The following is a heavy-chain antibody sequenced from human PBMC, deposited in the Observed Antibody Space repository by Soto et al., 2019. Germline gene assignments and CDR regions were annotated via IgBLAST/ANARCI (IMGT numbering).Heavy chain of an antibody. Sequence: SETLSLTCAVYGGSFSGYYWSWIRQPPGKGLEWIGEINHSGSTNYNPSLKSRVTISVDTSKNQFSLKLSSVTAADTAVYYCARAPSRTVYGDSGYYFDYWGQGTLVTVSS. D-gene: IGHD4-17*01. CDR3: ARAPSRTVYGDSGYYFDY. CDR1: GGSFSGYY. V-gene: IGHV4-34*01. CDR2: INHSGST. J-gene: IGHJ4*02.